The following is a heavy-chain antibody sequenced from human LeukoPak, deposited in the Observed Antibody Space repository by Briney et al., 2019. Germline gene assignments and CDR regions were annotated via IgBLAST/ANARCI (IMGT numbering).Heavy chain of an antibody. CDR2: IKQDGNEK. J-gene: IGHJ4*02. V-gene: IGHV3-7*01. CDR3: ARDTLGEGEDANYAVYYFDY. Sequence: GGSLRLSCAASGFTFRTYWMSWVRQAPGKGLEWVANIKQDGNEKYYVDSVKGRFTISRDNAKNSLDLQMNSLRAEDTAVYYCARDTLGEGEDANYAVYYFDYWGQGTPVTVSS. CDR1: GFTFRTYW. D-gene: IGHD4/OR15-4a*01.